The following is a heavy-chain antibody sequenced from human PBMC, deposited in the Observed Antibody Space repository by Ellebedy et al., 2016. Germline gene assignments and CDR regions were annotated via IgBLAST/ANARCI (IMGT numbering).Heavy chain of an antibody. CDR3: ARASRIAAAGTGGWFDP. D-gene: IGHD6-13*01. CDR1: GFTFSSYS. J-gene: IGHJ5*02. CDR2: ISGSGGST. V-gene: IGHV3-23*01. Sequence: GGSLRLSCAASGFTFSSYSMNWVRQAPGKGLEWVSAISGSGGSTYYADSVKGRFTISRDNSKNTLYLQMNSLRAEDTAVYYCARASRIAAAGTGGWFDPWGQGTLVTVSS.